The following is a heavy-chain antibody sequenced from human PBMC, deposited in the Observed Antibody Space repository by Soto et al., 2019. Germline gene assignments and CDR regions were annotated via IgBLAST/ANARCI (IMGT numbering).Heavy chain of an antibody. CDR3: ARAHLVFRYFDWLDKFDP. D-gene: IGHD3-9*01. Sequence: SVKVSCKASGGTFSSYAISWVRQAPGQGLEWMGGIIPIFGTANYAQKFQGRVTITADKSTSTAYMELSSLRSEDTAVYYCARAHLVFRYFDWLDKFDPWGQGTLVTV. CDR1: GGTFSSYA. J-gene: IGHJ5*02. CDR2: IIPIFGTA. V-gene: IGHV1-69*06.